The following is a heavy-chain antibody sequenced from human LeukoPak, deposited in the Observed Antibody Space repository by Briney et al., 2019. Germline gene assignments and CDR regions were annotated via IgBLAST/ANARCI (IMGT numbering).Heavy chain of an antibody. V-gene: IGHV4-39*07. CDR3: ARRRIFYGDYFNYFDY. CDR2: IYYSGST. D-gene: IGHD4-17*01. CDR1: GGSISSSSYY. Sequence: PSETLSLTCTVSGGSISSSSYYWGWIRQPPGKGLEWVGSIYYSGSTYYNPSLKSRVTISVDTSKNQFSLKLSSVTAADTAVYYCARRRIFYGDYFNYFDYWGQGTLVTVSS. J-gene: IGHJ4*02.